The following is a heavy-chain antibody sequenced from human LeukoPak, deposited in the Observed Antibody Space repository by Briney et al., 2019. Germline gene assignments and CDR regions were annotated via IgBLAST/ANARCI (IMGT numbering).Heavy chain of an antibody. Sequence: GGSLRLSCVASGFTLSSYWMHWVRKAPGKGLEWVSFTDTSGRYVYYGDSVKGRFTISRDNAKNLLFLQMNGLRAEDTALYYCARGRSITLLRGVAMSDGFDIWGQGAMVAVSS. J-gene: IGHJ3*02. CDR3: ARGRSITLLRGVAMSDGFDI. CDR2: TDTSGRYV. D-gene: IGHD3-10*01. V-gene: IGHV3-21*06. CDR1: GFTLSSYW.